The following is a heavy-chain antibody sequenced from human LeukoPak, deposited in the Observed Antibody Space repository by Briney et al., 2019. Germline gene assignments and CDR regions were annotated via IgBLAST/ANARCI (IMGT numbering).Heavy chain of an antibody. V-gene: IGHV3-7*03. CDR2: IKQDGSEK. CDR1: RFTFSSYW. Sequence: GGSLRLSCAASRFTFSSYWMSWVRQAPGKGLEWVANIKQDGSEKYYVDSVKGRFTISRDNAKNSLYLQMNSLRAEDTAVYYCAKDGGFDIWGQGTMVTVSS. D-gene: IGHD3-3*01. J-gene: IGHJ3*02. CDR3: AKDGGFDI.